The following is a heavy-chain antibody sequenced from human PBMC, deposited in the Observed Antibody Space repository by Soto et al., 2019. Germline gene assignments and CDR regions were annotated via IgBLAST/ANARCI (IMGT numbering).Heavy chain of an antibody. J-gene: IGHJ3*02. CDR3: ARTPRPATTVTRRGADRADAFAI. CDR2: INPNSGGT. D-gene: IGHD4-17*01. V-gene: IGHV1-2*02. CDR1: GYTFTGYY. Sequence: ASVKVSCKASGYTFTGYYMHWVRQAPGQGLEWMGWINPNSGGTNYAQKFQGRVTMTRDTSISTAYMELSGLRSDDTAVYYCARTPRPATTVTRRGADRADAFAIWGQGTMVTVSS.